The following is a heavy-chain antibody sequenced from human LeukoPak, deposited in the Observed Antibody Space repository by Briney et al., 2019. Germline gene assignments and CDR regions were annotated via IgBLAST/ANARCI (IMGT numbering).Heavy chain of an antibody. Sequence: GGSLRLSCAASGFTVSSKYMSWVRQAPGKGLEWVSVIYSGGSTYYAASVEGRFTISRDNSKNTVYLQMNNLKVDDTAVYYCARAGPIDYWGQGTLVTVSS. V-gene: IGHV3-53*01. CDR2: IYSGGST. J-gene: IGHJ4*02. CDR1: GFTVSSKY. CDR3: ARAGPIDY.